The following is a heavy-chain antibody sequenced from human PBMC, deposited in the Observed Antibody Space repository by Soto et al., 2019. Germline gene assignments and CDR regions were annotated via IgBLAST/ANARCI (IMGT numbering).Heavy chain of an antibody. Sequence: EVQLLESGGGLVQPGGSLRLSCAASGFTFSSYAMSWVRQGPGKGLEWVSAISGSGGSTYYADAVKGRFTISRDNSKNTLYLQMNTLSAEDTAVYYCARRSSGWYFDYWGPGTRVTVPS. D-gene: IGHD6-19*01. V-gene: IGHV3-23*01. CDR2: ISGSGGST. CDR3: ARRSSGWYFDY. CDR1: GFTFSSYA. J-gene: IGHJ4*02.